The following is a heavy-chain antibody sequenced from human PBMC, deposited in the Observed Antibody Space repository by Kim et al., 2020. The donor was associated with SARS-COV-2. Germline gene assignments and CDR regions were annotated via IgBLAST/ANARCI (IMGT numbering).Heavy chain of an antibody. D-gene: IGHD2-2*01. CDR1: GYSFTSYW. V-gene: IGHV5-10-1*01. CDR2: IDPSDSYT. J-gene: IGHJ5*02. CDR3: ARSNIVVVPAAFFRVWFDP. Sequence: GASLKISCKGSGYSFTSYWISWVRQMPGKGLEWMGRIDPSDSYTNYSPSFQGHVTISADKSISTAYLQWSSLKASDTAMYYCARSNIVVVPAAFFRVWFDPWGQGTLVTVSS.